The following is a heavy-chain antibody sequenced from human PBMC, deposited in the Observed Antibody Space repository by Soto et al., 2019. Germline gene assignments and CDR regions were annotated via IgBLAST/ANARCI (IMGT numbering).Heavy chain of an antibody. V-gene: IGHV4-39*01. CDR3: ARGGGSTFNWFDP. Sequence: QLQLQESGPGLVKHSETLSLTCTVSGGSISSFNYFWGWIRQPPGKGLEWIGSLYYSGNTYYNPSLQSLVTISVDTSKKQCTLTLRSVTAADTAVYYCARGGGSTFNWFDPWGQGTLVTVSP. D-gene: IGHD2-15*01. CDR2: LYYSGNT. CDR1: GGSISSFNYF. J-gene: IGHJ5*02.